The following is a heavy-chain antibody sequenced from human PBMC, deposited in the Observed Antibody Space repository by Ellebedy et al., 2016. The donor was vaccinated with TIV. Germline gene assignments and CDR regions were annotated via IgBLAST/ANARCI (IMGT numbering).Heavy chain of an antibody. CDR2: IYYSGST. Sequence: SETLSLTXTVSGGSISSYHWSWIRQPPGKGLEWIGYIYYSGSTNYNPSLKSRVTISVDTSKNQFSLKLSSVTAADTAVYYCARGGTVAGTEWFDPWGQGTLVTVSS. V-gene: IGHV4-59*01. CDR3: ARGGTVAGTEWFDP. J-gene: IGHJ5*02. CDR1: GGSISSYH. D-gene: IGHD6-19*01.